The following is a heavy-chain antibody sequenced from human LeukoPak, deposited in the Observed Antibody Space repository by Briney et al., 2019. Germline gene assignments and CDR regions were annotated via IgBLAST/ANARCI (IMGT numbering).Heavy chain of an antibody. CDR1: GGSISSGGYY. CDR2: IYHSGST. J-gene: IGHJ4*02. V-gene: IGHV4-30-2*01. D-gene: IGHD4-17*01. Sequence: PSETLSLTCTVSGGSISSGGYYWSWIRQPPGKGLEWIGYIYHSGSTYYNPSLKSRVTISVDRSKNQFSLKLSSVTAADTAVYYCARAHTVTTVGYWGQGTLVTVSS. CDR3: ARAHTVTTVGY.